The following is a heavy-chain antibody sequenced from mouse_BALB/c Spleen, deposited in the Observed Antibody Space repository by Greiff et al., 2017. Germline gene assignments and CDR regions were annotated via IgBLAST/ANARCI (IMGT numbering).Heavy chain of an antibody. CDR1: GFTFSSFG. J-gene: IGHJ2*01. CDR3: ARWYDYDDYIDY. Sequence: EVKLVESGGGLVQPGGSRKLSCAASGFTFSSFGMHWVRQAPEKGLEWVAYISSGSSTIYYADTVKGRFTISRDNPKNTLFLQMTSLRSEDTAMYYCARWYDYDDYIDYWGQGTTLTVSS. CDR2: ISSGSSTI. D-gene: IGHD2-4*01. V-gene: IGHV5-17*02.